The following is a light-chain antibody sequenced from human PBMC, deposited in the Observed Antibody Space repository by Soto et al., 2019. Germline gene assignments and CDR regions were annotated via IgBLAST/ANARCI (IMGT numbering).Light chain of an antibody. CDR2: AAS. Sequence: DIQMTQFPSSLSAFVGDRVIITCRASQSISSYLSWYQQKPGKAPKLLIYAASSLQSGVPSRFSGSGSGTDFTLTISSLQPEDFATYYCQQSYSTSWTFGQGTKLEIK. CDR1: QSISSY. V-gene: IGKV1-39*01. CDR3: QQSYSTSWT. J-gene: IGKJ1*01.